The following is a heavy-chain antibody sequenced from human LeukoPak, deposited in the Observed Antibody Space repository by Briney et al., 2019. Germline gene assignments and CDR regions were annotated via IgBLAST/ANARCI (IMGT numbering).Heavy chain of an antibody. CDR1: GGSFSGYY. CDR2: INHSGST. D-gene: IGHD5-18*01. CDR3: ARAPSYGCPRGFDY. J-gene: IGHJ4*02. Sequence: KPSETLSLTCAVYGGSFSGYYWSWIRQPPGKGLEWIGEINHSGSTNYNPSLKSRVTISVDTSKNQFSLKLSSVTAADTAVYYCARAPSYGCPRGFDYWGQGTLVTVSS. V-gene: IGHV4-34*01.